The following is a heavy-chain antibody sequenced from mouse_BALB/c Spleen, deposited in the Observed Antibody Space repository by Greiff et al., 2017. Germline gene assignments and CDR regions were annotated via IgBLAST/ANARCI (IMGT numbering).Heavy chain of an antibody. CDR2: ISSGGST. Sequence: DVKLVESGGGLVKPGGSLKLSCAASGFTFSSYAMSWVRQTPEKRLEWVASISSGGSTYYPDSVKGGFTISRDNARNILYLQMSSLRSEDTAMYYCARAGDYVYYYARDYWGQGTSVTVSS. V-gene: IGHV5-6-5*01. CDR1: GFTFSSYA. CDR3: ARAGDYVYYYARDY. D-gene: IGHD2-4*01. J-gene: IGHJ4*01.